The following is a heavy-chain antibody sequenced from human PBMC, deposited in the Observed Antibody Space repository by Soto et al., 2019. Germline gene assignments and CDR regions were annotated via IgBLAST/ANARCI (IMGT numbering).Heavy chain of an antibody. Sequence: GASVKVSCKASGYTFTSYGISWVRQAPGQGLEWMGWISAYNGNTNYAQKLQGRVTMTRDTSTSTVYMELSSLRSEDTAVYYCARGWSSSPFDPWGQGTLVTVSS. V-gene: IGHV1-18*01. CDR3: ARGWSSSPFDP. CDR1: GYTFTSYG. J-gene: IGHJ5*02. D-gene: IGHD6-13*01. CDR2: ISAYNGNT.